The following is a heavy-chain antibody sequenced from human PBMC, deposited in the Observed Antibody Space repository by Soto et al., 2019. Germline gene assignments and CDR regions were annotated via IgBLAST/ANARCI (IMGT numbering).Heavy chain of an antibody. V-gene: IGHV3-48*01. CDR3: AREALLNWFDP. D-gene: IGHD2-15*01. J-gene: IGHJ5*02. Sequence: EVQLVESGGGLVQPGGSLRLSCAASGFTFSSYSMNWVRQAPGKGLEWVSYISSSSSTIYYADSAKGRFTISRDNAKNSLYLQMNSLRAEDTAVYYCAREALLNWFDPWGQGTLVTVSS. CDR2: ISSSSSTI. CDR1: GFTFSSYS.